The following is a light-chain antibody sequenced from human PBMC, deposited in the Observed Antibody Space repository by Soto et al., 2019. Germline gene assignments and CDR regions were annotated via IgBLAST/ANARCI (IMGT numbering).Light chain of an antibody. Sequence: DIQMTQSPSSVSASVGDRVTITCRASQGISTYLAWYQQKPGKAPKLLIYGASSLQSGVPSRFSGSGSGTDFTLTTGSLQPADLGTYYCQPANSFPHTFGGGTKVEIK. CDR3: QPANSFPHT. CDR2: GAS. CDR1: QGISTY. J-gene: IGKJ4*01. V-gene: IGKV1-12*01.